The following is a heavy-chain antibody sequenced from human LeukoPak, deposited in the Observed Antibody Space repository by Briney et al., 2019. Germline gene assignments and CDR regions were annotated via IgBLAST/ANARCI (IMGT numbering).Heavy chain of an antibody. V-gene: IGHV4-34*01. CDR3: ARVGKGHNYFDY. CDR2: INHSGST. CDR1: GGSFSGYY. J-gene: IGHJ4*02. Sequence: PSETLSLTCAVYGGSFSGYYWSWIRQPPGKGLEWIGEINHSGSTNYNPSLKSRVTISVDTSKNQFSLKLSSVTAADTAVYYCARVGKGHNYFDYWGQGTLVTVSS. D-gene: IGHD1-14*01.